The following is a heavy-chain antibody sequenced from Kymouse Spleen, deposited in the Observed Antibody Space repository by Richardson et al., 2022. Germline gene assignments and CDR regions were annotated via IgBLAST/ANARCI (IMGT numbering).Heavy chain of an antibody. D-gene: IGHD3-22*01. J-gene: IGHJ4*02. CDR1: GFTFSSYA. Sequence: EVQLVESGGGLVQPGGSLRLSCAASGFTFSSYAMSWVRQAPGKGLEWVSAISGSGGSTYYADSVKGRFTISRDNSKNTLYLQMNSLRAEDTAVYYCAKAQRITMIVVVITPFDYWGQGTLVTVSS. CDR3: AKAQRITMIVVVITPFDY. CDR2: ISGSGGST. V-gene: IGHV3-23*04.